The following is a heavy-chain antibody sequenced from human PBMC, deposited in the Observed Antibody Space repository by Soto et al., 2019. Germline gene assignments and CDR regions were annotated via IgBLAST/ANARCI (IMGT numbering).Heavy chain of an antibody. CDR3: ARGRSSRELYPTYFDY. J-gene: IGHJ4*02. V-gene: IGHV4-59*01. D-gene: IGHD3-10*01. Sequence: SETLSLTCSVSGGSISSYYWNWIRQPPGKGLEWIGYIYYSGSTNYNPSLKSRVTISVDTSKNQISLKVSSVTAADTGVYYCARGRSSRELYPTYFDYWGQGTLVTVSS. CDR2: IYYSGST. CDR1: GGSISSYY.